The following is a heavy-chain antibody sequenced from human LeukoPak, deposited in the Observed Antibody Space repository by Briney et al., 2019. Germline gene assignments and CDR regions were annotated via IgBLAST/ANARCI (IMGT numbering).Heavy chain of an antibody. CDR3: AKDQYYYDSSGYPRYFDY. J-gene: IGHJ4*02. Sequence: GGSLRLPCAASGFTFSSYGMHWVRQAPGKGLEWVAFIRYDGSNKYYADSVKGRFTISRDNSKNTLYLQMNSLRAEDTAVYYCAKDQYYYDSSGYPRYFDYWGQGTLVTVSS. CDR1: GFTFSSYG. D-gene: IGHD3-22*01. CDR2: IRYDGSNK. V-gene: IGHV3-30*02.